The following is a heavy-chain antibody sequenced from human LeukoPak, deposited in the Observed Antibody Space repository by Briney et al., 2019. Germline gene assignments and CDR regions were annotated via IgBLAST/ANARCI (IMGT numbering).Heavy chain of an antibody. CDR3: ARDSNYDFFMDV. CDR1: GFTFSSYS. Sequence: PGGSLRLSCAASGFTFSSYSMNWVRQAPGKGLEWVSSISSSSSYIYYADSVKGRFTISRDNAKNSLYLQMNSLRAEDTAVYYCARDSNYDFFMDVWGKGTTVTVSS. CDR2: ISSSSSYI. D-gene: IGHD3-3*01. V-gene: IGHV3-21*01. J-gene: IGHJ6*04.